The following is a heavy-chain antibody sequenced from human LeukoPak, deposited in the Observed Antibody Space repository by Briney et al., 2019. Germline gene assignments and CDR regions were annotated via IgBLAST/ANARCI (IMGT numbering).Heavy chain of an antibody. D-gene: IGHD5-12*01. CDR3: AKDRLNYSGYDMYYFDY. J-gene: IGHJ4*02. Sequence: GGSLRLSCAASGFTFSSYAMSWVRQAPGKGLEWVPAISGSGGSTYYADSVKGRFTISRDNSKNTLYLQMNSLRAEDTAVYYCAKDRLNYSGYDMYYFDYWGQGTLVTVSS. CDR2: ISGSGGST. V-gene: IGHV3-23*01. CDR1: GFTFSSYA.